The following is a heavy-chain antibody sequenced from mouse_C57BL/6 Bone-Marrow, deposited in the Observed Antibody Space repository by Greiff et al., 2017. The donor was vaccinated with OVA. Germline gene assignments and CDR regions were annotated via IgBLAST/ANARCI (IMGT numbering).Heavy chain of an antibody. CDR1: GFTFSDYG. V-gene: IGHV5-15*04. Sequence: EVKLEESGGGLVQPGGSLKLSCAASGFTFSDYGMAWVRQAPRKGPEWVAFISNLAYSIYYADTVTSRFTISRENAKNTLYLEMSSLRSEDTAMYYCARSYAMDYWGQGTSVTVSS. CDR2: ISNLAYSI. J-gene: IGHJ4*01. CDR3: ARSYAMDY.